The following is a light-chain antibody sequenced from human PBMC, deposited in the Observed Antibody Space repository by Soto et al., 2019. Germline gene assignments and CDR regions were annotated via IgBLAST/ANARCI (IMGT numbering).Light chain of an antibody. J-gene: IGLJ2*01. CDR2: DTT. Sequence: QAVVTQEHSLTVSPGGTVTLTCGSSTGAVTSGHYPYGFQQKPAQAPRTLIYDTTKKHSWTPARFSGSLLGGKAALTLSGAQPEDEADYYCLLSYSGARVFGAGTKVTVL. V-gene: IGLV7-46*01. CDR1: TGAVTSGHY. CDR3: LLSYSGARV.